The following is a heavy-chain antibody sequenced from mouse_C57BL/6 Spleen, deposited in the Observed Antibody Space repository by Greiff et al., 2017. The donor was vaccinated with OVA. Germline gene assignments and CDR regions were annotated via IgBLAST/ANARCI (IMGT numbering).Heavy chain of an antibody. Sequence: QVQLQQPGAELVKPGASVKMSCKASGYTFTSYWITWVKQRPGQGLEWIGDIYPGRGSTNYNEKFKSKATLTVDTSSSTAYMQLSSLTSEDSAVYYCARRYYGSSPWFAYWGQGTLVTVSA. CDR3: ARRYYGSSPWFAY. CDR2: IYPGRGST. V-gene: IGHV1-55*01. D-gene: IGHD1-1*01. J-gene: IGHJ3*01. CDR1: GYTFTSYW.